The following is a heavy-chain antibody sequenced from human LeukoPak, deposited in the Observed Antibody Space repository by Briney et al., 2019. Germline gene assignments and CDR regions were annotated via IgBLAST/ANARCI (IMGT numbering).Heavy chain of an antibody. Sequence: GGSLRLSCAASGFTFDDYAMHWVRQAPGKGLEWVSGISWNSGSIGYADSVKGRFTISRDNAKNSLYLQMNSLRAEDTALYYCAKDRLYGGNSVGAFDIWGQGTMVTVSS. D-gene: IGHD4-23*01. J-gene: IGHJ3*02. CDR3: AKDRLYGGNSVGAFDI. CDR2: ISWNSGSI. CDR1: GFTFDDYA. V-gene: IGHV3-9*01.